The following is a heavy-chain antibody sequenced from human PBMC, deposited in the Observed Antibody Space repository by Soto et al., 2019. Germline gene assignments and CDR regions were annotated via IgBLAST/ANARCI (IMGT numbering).Heavy chain of an antibody. Sequence: QVQLVQSGAEVKKPGASVKVSCKASGYTFTSYDINWVRQATGRGLEWMGWMNPNSGNTGYAQKFQGRVTMTRNTSINTAYMELSSLRSEDTAVYYCARRGARRHSYGSPYWGQGTLVTVSS. J-gene: IGHJ4*02. CDR1: GYTFTSYD. CDR2: MNPNSGNT. D-gene: IGHD5-18*01. CDR3: ARRGARRHSYGSPY. V-gene: IGHV1-8*01.